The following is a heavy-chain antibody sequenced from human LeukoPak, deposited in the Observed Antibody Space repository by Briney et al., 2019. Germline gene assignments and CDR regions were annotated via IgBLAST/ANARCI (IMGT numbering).Heavy chain of an antibody. D-gene: IGHD3-10*01. CDR2: ISGSGGST. J-gene: IGHJ4*02. CDR3: AKDQVRASGPY. CDR1: GFTFSSYA. Sequence: GGSLRLSXAASGFTFSSYAMSWVRQAPGKGLEWVSAISGSGGSTYYADSVKGRFTISRDNSKNTLYLQMNSLRAEDTAVYYCAKDQVRASGPYWGQGTLVTVSS. V-gene: IGHV3-23*01.